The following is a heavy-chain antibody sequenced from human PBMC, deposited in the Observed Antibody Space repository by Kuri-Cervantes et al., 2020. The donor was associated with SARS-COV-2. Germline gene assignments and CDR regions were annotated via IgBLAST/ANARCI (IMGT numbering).Heavy chain of an antibody. CDR2: ISGSGGST. Sequence: LSLTCAASGFTFSSYAMSWVRQAPGKGLEWVSAISGSGGSTYYADSVKGRFTISRDNSKNTLYLQMNSLRAEDTAVYYCARAYCSSTSCQLDYWGQGTLVTVSS. CDR3: ARAYCSSTSCQLDY. V-gene: IGHV3-23*01. J-gene: IGHJ4*02. D-gene: IGHD2-2*01. CDR1: GFTFSSYA.